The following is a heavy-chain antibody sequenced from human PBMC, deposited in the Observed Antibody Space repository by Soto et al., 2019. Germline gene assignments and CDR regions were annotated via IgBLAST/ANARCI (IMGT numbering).Heavy chain of an antibody. V-gene: IGHV4-39*01. Sequence: QLQLQESGQGLVKPSETLSLTCTVSGGSISSSTYFWGWIRQPPGKGLEWIASIYYTGSTFYKPSLKSRVTMSVATSKSQFSARMSSVTAADTAIYYCASRVDTAIGAYFDYWGQGILVTVSS. CDR2: IYYTGST. CDR1: GGSISSSTYF. J-gene: IGHJ4*02. CDR3: ASRVDTAIGAYFDY. D-gene: IGHD5-18*01.